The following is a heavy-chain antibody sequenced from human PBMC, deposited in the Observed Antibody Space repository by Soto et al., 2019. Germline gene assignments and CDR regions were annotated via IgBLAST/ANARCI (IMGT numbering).Heavy chain of an antibody. CDR3: AKYVWGSYRYPDY. V-gene: IGHV3-23*01. Sequence: EVQLLESGGGLVQPGGSLRLSCAASGFTFSSYAMSWVRQAPGKKLEWVSAISGSGGSTYYADSVKGRFTISRDNSKNTLYRQMNSLRAEDTAVYYCAKYVWGSYRYPDYWGQGTLVTVSS. CDR2: ISGSGGST. CDR1: GFTFSSYA. J-gene: IGHJ4*02. D-gene: IGHD3-16*02.